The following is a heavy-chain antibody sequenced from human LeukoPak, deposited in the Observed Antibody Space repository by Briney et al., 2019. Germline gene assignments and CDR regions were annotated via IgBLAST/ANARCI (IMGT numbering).Heavy chain of an antibody. J-gene: IGHJ4*02. CDR1: GGSISSYY. CDR2: IYYSGST. CDR3: ARAETTSPSGPIFDY. V-gene: IGHV4-59*01. D-gene: IGHD1-14*01. Sequence: PSETLSLTCTVSGGSISSYYWSWIRQPPGKGLEWIGYIYYSGSTNYNPSLKSRVTISVDTSKNQFSLKLSSVTAADTAVYYCARAETTSPSGPIFDYWGQGTLVTVSS.